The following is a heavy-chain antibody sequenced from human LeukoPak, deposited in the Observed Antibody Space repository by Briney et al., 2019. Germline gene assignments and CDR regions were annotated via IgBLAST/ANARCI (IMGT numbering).Heavy chain of an antibody. CDR3: ERGIAASPEY. V-gene: IGHV3-48*01. Sequence: GGALRLSWAASGFTFSSDSMNWVRQAQGKGLDGDSYISSSSNIIYSADSVKGRFTTSRDNAKSSLYLQMNSLRAEHTAVYYCERGIAASPEYWGQGTLDIVSS. CDR1: GFTFSSDS. D-gene: IGHD6-13*01. J-gene: IGHJ4*02. CDR2: ISSSSNII.